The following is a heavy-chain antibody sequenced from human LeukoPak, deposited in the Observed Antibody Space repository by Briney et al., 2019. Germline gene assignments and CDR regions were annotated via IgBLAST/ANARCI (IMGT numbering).Heavy chain of an antibody. D-gene: IGHD6-13*01. CDR2: IYYSGST. Sequence: SETLSLTCTVSGGSISSGGYYWSWIRQHPGKGLEWIGYIYYSGSTYYNPSLKSRVTISVDTSKNQFSLKLSSVTAADTAVYYRARARIAAAGTCDYFDYWGQGTLVTVSS. V-gene: IGHV4-31*03. J-gene: IGHJ4*02. CDR1: GGSISSGGYY. CDR3: ARARIAAAGTCDYFDY.